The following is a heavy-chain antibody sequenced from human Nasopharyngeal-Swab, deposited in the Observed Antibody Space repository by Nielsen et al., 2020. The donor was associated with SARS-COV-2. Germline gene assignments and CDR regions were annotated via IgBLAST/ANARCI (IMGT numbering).Heavy chain of an antibody. CDR1: GYTFTSYD. J-gene: IGHJ4*02. Sequence: ASVKVSCKASGYTFTSYDINWVRQATGQGLEWMGWMNPNSGNTGYAQKFQGRVTMTRNTSISTAYMELSSLRSEDTALYYCARAPARSTIFGVVVGTGKFDYWGQGTLVTVSS. CDR3: ARAPARSTIFGVVVGTGKFDY. CDR2: MNPNSGNT. D-gene: IGHD3-3*01. V-gene: IGHV1-8*01.